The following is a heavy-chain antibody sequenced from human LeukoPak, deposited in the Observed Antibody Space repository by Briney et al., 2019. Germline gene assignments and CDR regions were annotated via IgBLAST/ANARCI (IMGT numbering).Heavy chain of an antibody. V-gene: IGHV3-66*01. CDR1: GFTVSTKY. CDR3: ARGTGDVGALDI. D-gene: IGHD7-27*01. CDR2: IYSGGST. Sequence: PGRSLRLSCAASGFTVSTKYMTWVRQAPGEGMEWVSIIYSGGSTYYGDSVKGRFTISRDNSKNTLYLQMNSLRDEDTAVYYCARGTGDVGALDIWGQGTMVTVSS. J-gene: IGHJ3*02.